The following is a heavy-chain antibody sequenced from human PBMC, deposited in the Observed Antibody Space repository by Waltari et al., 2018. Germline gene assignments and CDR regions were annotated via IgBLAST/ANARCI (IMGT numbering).Heavy chain of an antibody. D-gene: IGHD1-1*01. Sequence: EVQLLESGGGLVQPGGSLRLSCAASGFTVNTYTMNWVRQAPGKGLEWVSIISGNGGSTYYADSAKGRFTLSSDDSKTTLYLQMIILRAEDTALYYCANPVWNWNYFDYCGHVTLVTVSS. CDR2: ISGNGGST. CDR3: ANPVWNWNYFDY. V-gene: IGHV3-23*01. J-gene: IGHJ4*01. CDR1: GFTVNTYT.